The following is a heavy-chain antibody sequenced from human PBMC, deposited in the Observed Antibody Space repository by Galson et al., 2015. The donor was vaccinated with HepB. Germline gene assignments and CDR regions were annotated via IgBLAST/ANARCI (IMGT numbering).Heavy chain of an antibody. J-gene: IGHJ6*02. CDR3: AKSLAARDYYYTMDV. V-gene: IGHV3-23*01. CDR1: GFTFSDYY. D-gene: IGHD6-6*01. CDR2: ISASGGST. Sequence: SLRLSCAASGFTFSDYYVDWVRQAPGKGLEWVSGISASGGSTDYADSVKGRFTISRDNSKNTLYLQMNSLRAEDTAVYYCAKSLAARDYYYTMDVWGQGTTVTVSS.